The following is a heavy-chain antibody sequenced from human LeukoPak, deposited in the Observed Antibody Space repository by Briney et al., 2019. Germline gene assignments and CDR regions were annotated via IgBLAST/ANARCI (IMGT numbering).Heavy chain of an antibody. Sequence: SETLSLTCAVYGGSFSGYYWSWIRQPPGKGLEWIGEINHSGSTNYNPSLKSRVTISVDTSKNQFSLKLSSVTAADTAVYYCARDLSGSYSTPWGQGTLVTVSS. D-gene: IGHD1-26*01. V-gene: IGHV4-34*01. J-gene: IGHJ5*02. CDR3: ARDLSGSYSTP. CDR2: INHSGST. CDR1: GGSFSGYY.